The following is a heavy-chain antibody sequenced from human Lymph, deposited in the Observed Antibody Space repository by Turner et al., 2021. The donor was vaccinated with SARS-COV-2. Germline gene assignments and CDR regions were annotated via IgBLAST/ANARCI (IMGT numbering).Heavy chain of an antibody. CDR2: ISYDGSNK. J-gene: IGHJ4*02. D-gene: IGHD3-10*01. Sequence: QVQLVESGGGVVQPGRSLRLSCAASGFTFNNYPMHWVRQAPGKGLEWVAVISYDGSNKYYADSVKGRFTISRDNSKNTLYQQMNSLRAEDTAVYYCARDSSGSGTLDYWGQGTLVTVSS. CDR1: GFTFNNYP. V-gene: IGHV3-30-3*01. CDR3: ARDSSGSGTLDY.